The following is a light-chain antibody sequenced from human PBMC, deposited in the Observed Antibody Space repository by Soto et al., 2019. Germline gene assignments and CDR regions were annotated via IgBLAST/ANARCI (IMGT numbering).Light chain of an antibody. V-gene: IGLV2-8*01. Sequence: QSVLTQPPSASGSPGQSVTISCTGTSSDVGGYNYVSWYQQHPDKAPKLMIYEVSKRPSGVPDRFSGSKSGNTASLTVSGRQTEDEADYYCSSYAGSNMVFGGGTKVTVL. CDR2: EVS. CDR1: SSDVGGYNY. J-gene: IGLJ2*01. CDR3: SSYAGSNMV.